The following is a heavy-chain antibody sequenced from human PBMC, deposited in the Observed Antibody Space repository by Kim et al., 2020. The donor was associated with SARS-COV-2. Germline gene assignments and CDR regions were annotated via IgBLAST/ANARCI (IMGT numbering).Heavy chain of an antibody. CDR3: ARGTKRLYSSGWYSSFDY. J-gene: IGHJ4*02. D-gene: IGHD6-19*01. CDR2: INAGNGNT. V-gene: IGHV1-3*01. CDR1: GYTFTSYA. Sequence: ASVKVSCKASGYTFTSYAMHWVRQAPGQRLEWMGWINAGNGNTKYSQKFQGRVTITRDTSASTAYMELSSLRSEDTAVYYCARGTKRLYSSGWYSSFDYWGQGTLVTVSS.